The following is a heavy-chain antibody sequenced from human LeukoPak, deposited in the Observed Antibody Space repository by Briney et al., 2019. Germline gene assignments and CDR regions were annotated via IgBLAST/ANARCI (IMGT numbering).Heavy chain of an antibody. J-gene: IGHJ3*02. V-gene: IGHV3-49*03. CDR2: IRSKAYGGTT. Sequence: GRSLRLSCTASGFTFGDYAMSWFRQAPGKGLEWVGFIRSKAYGGTTEYAASVKGRFTISRDDSKSIAYLQMNSLKTEDTAVYYCTRDPIYYDSSGYADAFDIWGQGTMVTVSS. D-gene: IGHD3-22*01. CDR3: TRDPIYYDSSGYADAFDI. CDR1: GFTFGDYA.